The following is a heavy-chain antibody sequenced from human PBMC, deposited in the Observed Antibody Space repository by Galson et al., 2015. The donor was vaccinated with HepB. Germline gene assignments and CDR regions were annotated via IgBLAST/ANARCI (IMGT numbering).Heavy chain of an antibody. D-gene: IGHD3-10*01. CDR1: GFTFSDYY. CDR3: AKDNYGSGPYFFDY. Sequence: SLRLSCAASGFTFSDYYMSWVRQAPGKGLEWVSGISGDGGSSYYADSVKGRITISRDNSKKTLYLQMNSLRAEDTAVYYCAKDNYGSGPYFFDYWGQGTLVTVSS. V-gene: IGHV3-23*01. J-gene: IGHJ4*02. CDR2: ISGDGGSS.